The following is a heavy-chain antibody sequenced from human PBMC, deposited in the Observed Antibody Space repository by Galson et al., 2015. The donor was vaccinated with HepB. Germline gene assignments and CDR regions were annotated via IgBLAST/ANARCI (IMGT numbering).Heavy chain of an antibody. V-gene: IGHV4-30-4*01. CDR1: GGSINNNHYY. D-gene: IGHD2-15*01. Sequence: TLSLTCTVSGGSINNNHYYWDWIRQSPGKGLEWIGYIYYSGYTYYNPSLKSRATISVDTSKTQFSLKLSSVTAADTAVYYCAREGGYCSGGTCYILGFDYWGQGILVTVSS. CDR3: AREGGYCSGGTCYILGFDY. J-gene: IGHJ4*02. CDR2: IYYSGYT.